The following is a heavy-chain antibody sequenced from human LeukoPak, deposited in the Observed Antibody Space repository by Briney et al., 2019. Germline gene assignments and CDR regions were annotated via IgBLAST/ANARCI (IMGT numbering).Heavy chain of an antibody. V-gene: IGHV4-34*01. D-gene: IGHD3-22*01. CDR1: GGSFSGYY. Sequence: ETLSLTCAVYGGSFSGYYWSWIRPPPGKGMEWIGEINHSGSNNYNTSLKSRVTISVDTSKNQFSLKLSSVTPADAAVYYCARDYYDSSGYYRHGVDYWGQGTLVTVSS. J-gene: IGHJ4*02. CDR3: ARDYYDSSGYYRHGVDY. CDR2: INHSGSN.